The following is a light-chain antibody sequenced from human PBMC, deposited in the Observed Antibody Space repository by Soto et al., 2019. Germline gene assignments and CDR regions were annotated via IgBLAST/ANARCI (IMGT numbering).Light chain of an antibody. J-gene: IGKJ1*01. CDR1: QNVNSN. Sequence: IVMPQSPATLSASPGARVNLSCRASQNVNSNLAWYQQKPGQAPRLLIYRASTRATGIPDRFSGSGSGTDFILTISSLQSEDFAVYYCQHYNNWPPWTFGQGTKVEIK. V-gene: IGKV3-15*01. CDR3: QHYNNWPPWT. CDR2: RAS.